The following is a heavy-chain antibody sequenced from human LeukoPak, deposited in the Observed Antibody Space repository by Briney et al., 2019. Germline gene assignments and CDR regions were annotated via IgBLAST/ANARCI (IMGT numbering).Heavy chain of an antibody. CDR2: INHSGST. CDR3: AREDPGIAAAGDY. Sequence: SETLSLTCAVSGASISGSGYYWGWIRQPPGTGLEWIGEINHSGSTNYNPSLKSRVTISVDTSKNQFSLKLSSVTAADTAVYYCAREDPGIAAAGDYWGQGTLVTVSS. V-gene: IGHV4-39*07. J-gene: IGHJ4*02. D-gene: IGHD6-13*01. CDR1: GASISGSGYY.